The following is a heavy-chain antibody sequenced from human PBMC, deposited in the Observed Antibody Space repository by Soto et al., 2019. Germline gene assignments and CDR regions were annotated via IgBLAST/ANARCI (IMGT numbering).Heavy chain of an antibody. CDR2: IYYSGTS. D-gene: IGHD3-22*01. Sequence: SETLSLTCTVSSGSMYSGGYYWSWLRQHPGKGLEWIGFIYYSGTSYYNPSLQSRVTIFVDPSKNQFSLRLTSVTAADTAVYYCARARAVVTRGSFDSWGQGALVTVSS. V-gene: IGHV4-31*03. CDR3: ARARAVVTRGSFDS. J-gene: IGHJ5*01. CDR1: SGSMYSGGYY.